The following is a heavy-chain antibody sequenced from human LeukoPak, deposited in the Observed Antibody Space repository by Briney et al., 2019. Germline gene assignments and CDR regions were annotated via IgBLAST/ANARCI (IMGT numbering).Heavy chain of an antibody. V-gene: IGHV3-30*03. CDR3: AFYYDSSGYYWYFQH. D-gene: IGHD3-22*01. CDR2: ISYDGSKK. CDR1: GFTFSSYG. J-gene: IGHJ1*01. Sequence: GRSLRLSCAASGFTFSSYGMHWVRQAPGKGLEWVAVISYDGSKKYYADSVQGRFTISRDNSKNTPYLQMNSLRAEDTAVYYCAFYYDSSGYYWYFQHWGQGTLVTVSS.